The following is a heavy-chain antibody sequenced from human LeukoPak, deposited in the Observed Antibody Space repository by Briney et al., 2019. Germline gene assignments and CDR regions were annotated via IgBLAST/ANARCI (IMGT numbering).Heavy chain of an antibody. CDR2: ISAYNGNT. V-gene: IGHV1-18*01. D-gene: IGHD3-22*01. CDR3: ARVTDCYDSSGYYPY. J-gene: IGHJ4*02. Sequence: ASVKVSCKASGYTFTSYGISWVRQAPGQGLEWMGWISAYNGNTNYAQKLQGRVTMTTDTSTSTAYMELRSLRSDDTAVYYCARVTDCYDSSGYYPYWGQGTLVTVSS. CDR1: GYTFTSYG.